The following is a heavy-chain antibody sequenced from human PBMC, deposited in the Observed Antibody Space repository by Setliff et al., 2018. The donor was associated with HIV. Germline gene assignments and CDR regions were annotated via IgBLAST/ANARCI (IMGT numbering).Heavy chain of an antibody. Sequence: QAGGSLRLSCAASGFTFSTYSMNWVRQAPGKGLEWVGRIRSKADKYATDYGASAKGRFIISRDDSKKTAYLQMSSLRAEDTAMYYCLLPCTSGWHNWADPWGQGTLVTVSS. CDR2: IRSKADKYAT. D-gene: IGHD2-8*01. V-gene: IGHV3-73*01. CDR1: GFTFSTYS. CDR3: LLPCTSGWHNWADP. J-gene: IGHJ5*02.